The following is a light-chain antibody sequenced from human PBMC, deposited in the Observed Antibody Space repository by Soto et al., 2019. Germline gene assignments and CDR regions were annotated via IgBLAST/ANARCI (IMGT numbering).Light chain of an antibody. Sequence: QSVLTQPPSVSAAPGQKVTISCSGSSSNIGNNYVSWYQQLPGTAPKLLIYDNNKRPSGIPDRFSGSKSGTSATLGITGLQTGDEADYYCGTWDSSSGLHVVFGGGTQLTVL. J-gene: IGLJ2*01. CDR2: DNN. V-gene: IGLV1-51*01. CDR1: SSNIGNNY. CDR3: GTWDSSSGLHVV.